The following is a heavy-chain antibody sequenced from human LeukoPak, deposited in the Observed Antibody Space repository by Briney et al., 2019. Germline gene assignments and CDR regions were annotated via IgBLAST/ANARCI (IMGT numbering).Heavy chain of an antibody. CDR2: IYHSGST. CDR1: GGSISSGGYY. D-gene: IGHD6-13*01. V-gene: IGHV4-30-2*01. Sequence: PSETLSLTCTVSGGSISSGGYYWSWIRQPPGKGLEWIGYIYHSGSTYYNPSLKSRVTISVDRSKNQFSLKLSSVTAADTAVYYCAREYWYSSSSQYYFDYWGQGTLVTVSS. J-gene: IGHJ4*02. CDR3: AREYWYSSSSQYYFDY.